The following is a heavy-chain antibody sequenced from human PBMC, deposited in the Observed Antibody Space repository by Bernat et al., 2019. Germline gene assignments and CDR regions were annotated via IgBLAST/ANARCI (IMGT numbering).Heavy chain of an antibody. CDR3: ARWGSAYYYYGMDV. J-gene: IGHJ6*02. Sequence: EVQLVESGGGLVQPGGSLRLSCAASGFTFSSYSMNWVRQAPGKGLEWVSYISSSSSTIYYADSVKGRFTISRDNAKNSLYLQMNSLRAEDTAVYYCARWGSAYYYYGMDVWGQGTTVTVSS. V-gene: IGHV3-48*01. CDR2: ISSSSSTI. CDR1: GFTFSSYS. D-gene: IGHD7-27*01.